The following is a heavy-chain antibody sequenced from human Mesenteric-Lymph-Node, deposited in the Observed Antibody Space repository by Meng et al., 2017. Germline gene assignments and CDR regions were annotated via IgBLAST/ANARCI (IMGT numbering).Heavy chain of an antibody. D-gene: IGHD2-15*01. V-gene: IGHV4-31*01. CDR2: IYYSGST. Sequence: QWQLRPWGAGPLKPSETLSLTCPVYGGSLSGFYWTWIRQHPGKGLEWIGYIYYSGSTYYNPSLKSLVTISVDTSKNQFSLKLSSVTAADTAVYYCARWGGGPSYFYFDYWGQGTLVTVSS. J-gene: IGHJ4*02. CDR1: GGSLSGFY. CDR3: ARWGGGPSYFYFDY.